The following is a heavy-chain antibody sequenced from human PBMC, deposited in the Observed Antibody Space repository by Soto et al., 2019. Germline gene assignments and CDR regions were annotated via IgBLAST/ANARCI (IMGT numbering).Heavy chain of an antibody. Sequence: EVQLLESGGGLVQAGGSLRLSCAASGFTFSSYAMSWVRQAPGKGPEWVSAISGSGDRTYYADSVKGRFTISRDNSMNTLYLQMNSLRAEDTAVYYCAKEPLGVTGAKLDPWGQGTLVTVSS. CDR3: AKEPLGVTGAKLDP. V-gene: IGHV3-23*01. CDR1: GFTFSSYA. J-gene: IGHJ5*02. D-gene: IGHD1-7*01. CDR2: ISGSGDRT.